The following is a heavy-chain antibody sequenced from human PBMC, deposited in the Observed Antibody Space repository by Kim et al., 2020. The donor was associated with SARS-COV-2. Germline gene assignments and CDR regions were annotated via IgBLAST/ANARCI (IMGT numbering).Heavy chain of an antibody. CDR2: ISYDGSNK. CDR3: ARRKGGSWRHDAFDI. V-gene: IGHV3-30*04. CDR1: GFTFSSYA. D-gene: IGHD6-13*01. J-gene: IGHJ3*02. Sequence: GGSLRLSCAASGFTFSSYAMHWVRQAPGKGLEWVAVISYDGSNKYYADSVKGRFTISRDNSKNTLYLQMNSLRAEDTAVYYCARRKGGSWRHDAFDIWG.